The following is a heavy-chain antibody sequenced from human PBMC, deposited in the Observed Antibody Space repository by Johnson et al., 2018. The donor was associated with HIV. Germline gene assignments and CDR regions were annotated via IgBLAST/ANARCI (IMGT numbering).Heavy chain of an antibody. CDR3: RSSENYYFERDI. J-gene: IGHJ3*02. D-gene: IGHD3-10*01. Sequence: VQLVESGGGLIQPGGSLRLSCAASGFTFSNYDMYWVRQATGKGLEWVSGISWNSGSIAYADSVKGRFTISRDNAKNSLYLQMNNLRVEDTALYYCRSSENYYFERDIWGQGTMVTVSS. CDR1: GFTFSNYD. CDR2: ISWNSGSI. V-gene: IGHV3-9*01.